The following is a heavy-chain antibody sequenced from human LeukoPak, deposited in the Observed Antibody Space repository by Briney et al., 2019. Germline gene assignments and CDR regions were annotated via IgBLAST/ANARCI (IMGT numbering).Heavy chain of an antibody. Sequence: PSETLSLTCTVSGGSISTYYWSWIWQPPGKGLEWIGRIYTSGSTNYNPSLKSRVTISVDTSKNQFSLKLSSVTAADTAVYYCARLRGTHYYYMDVWGKGTTVTISS. J-gene: IGHJ6*03. CDR1: GGSISTYY. CDR3: ARLRGTHYYYMDV. CDR2: IYTSGST. D-gene: IGHD3-16*01. V-gene: IGHV4-4*08.